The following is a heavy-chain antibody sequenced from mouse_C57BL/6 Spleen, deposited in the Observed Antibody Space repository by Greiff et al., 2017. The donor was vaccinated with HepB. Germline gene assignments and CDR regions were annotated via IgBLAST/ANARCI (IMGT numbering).Heavy chain of an antibody. CDR2: ISDGGSYT. Sequence: EVMLVESGGGLVKPGGSLKLSCAASGFTFSSYAMSWVRQTPEKRLEWVATISDGGSYTYYPDNVKGRFTISRDNAKNNLYLQMSHLKSEDTAMYYCARSDYYGSSNYYAMDYWGQGTSVTVSS. J-gene: IGHJ4*01. V-gene: IGHV5-4*03. CDR3: ARSDYYGSSNYYAMDY. D-gene: IGHD1-1*01. CDR1: GFTFSSYA.